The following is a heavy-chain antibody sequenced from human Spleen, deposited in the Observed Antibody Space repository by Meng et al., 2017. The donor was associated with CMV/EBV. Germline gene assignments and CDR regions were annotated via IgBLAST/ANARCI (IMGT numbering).Heavy chain of an antibody. CDR1: GFTVSSNY. Sequence: GGSLRLSCAASGFTVSSNYMSWVRQAPGKGLEWVSVIYSGGSTYYTDSVKGRFTISRDNARNLLYLQMSSLTAEDTAVYYCARPYSSSWTYFEYWGQGTLVTVSS. D-gene: IGHD6-13*01. CDR3: ARPYSSSWTYFEY. V-gene: IGHV3-53*01. J-gene: IGHJ4*02. CDR2: IYSGGST.